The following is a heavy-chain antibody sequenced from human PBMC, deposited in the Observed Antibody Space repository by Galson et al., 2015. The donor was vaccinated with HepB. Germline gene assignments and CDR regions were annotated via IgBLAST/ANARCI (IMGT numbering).Heavy chain of an antibody. CDR2: IYSGGST. CDR3: VRERYYGSGSYYIVDY. J-gene: IGHJ4*02. D-gene: IGHD3-10*01. Sequence: SLRLSCAASGFTVSSNYMNWVRQAPGKGLEWVSVIYSGGSTYYADSVKGRFTISRDNSKNTLYLQMNSLRAEDTAVYYCVRERYYGSGSYYIVDYWGQGTLVTVSS. CDR1: GFTVSSNY. V-gene: IGHV3-53*01.